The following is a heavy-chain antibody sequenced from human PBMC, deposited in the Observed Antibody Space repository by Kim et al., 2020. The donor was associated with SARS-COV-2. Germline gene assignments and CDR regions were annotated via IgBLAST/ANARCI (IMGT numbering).Heavy chain of an antibody. D-gene: IGHD2-15*01. CDR3: TRLRPAPLYFRDY. J-gene: IGHJ4*02. V-gene: IGHV3-72*01. Sequence: VASVKDRVSSARDDSKNAVFLQMNSLKTEDTAVYYCTRLRPAPLYFRDYWGQGALVTVSS.